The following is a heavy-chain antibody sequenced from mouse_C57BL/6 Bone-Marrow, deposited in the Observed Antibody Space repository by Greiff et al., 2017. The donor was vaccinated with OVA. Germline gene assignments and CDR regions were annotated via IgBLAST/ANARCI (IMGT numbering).Heavy chain of an antibody. J-gene: IGHJ2*01. V-gene: IGHV1-4*01. CDR1: GYTFTSYT. Sequence: VKLMESGAELARPGASVKMSCKASGYTFTSYTMHWVKQRPGQGLEWIGYINPSSGYTKYNQKFKDKATLTVDTSSSTAYMQLSSLTSEDSAVYYCAGYDYDVGVDYWGQGTTLTVSA. D-gene: IGHD2-4*01. CDR2: INPSSGYT. CDR3: AGYDYDVGVDY.